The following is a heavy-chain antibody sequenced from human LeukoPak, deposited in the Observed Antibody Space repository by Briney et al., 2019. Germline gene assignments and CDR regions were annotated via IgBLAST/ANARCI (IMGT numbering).Heavy chain of an antibody. Sequence: ASVKVSCKASGYTFTSYYMHWVRQAPGQGLEWMGLINPTGGSTGYAQKFQGRVTMTRDMSTSTDYMELSSLRSEDTAVYYCASPLPYYYDSSGYYYGNWGQGTLVTVSS. J-gene: IGHJ4*02. CDR1: GYTFTSYY. CDR3: ASPLPYYYDSSGYYYGN. D-gene: IGHD3-22*01. CDR2: INPTGGST. V-gene: IGHV1-46*01.